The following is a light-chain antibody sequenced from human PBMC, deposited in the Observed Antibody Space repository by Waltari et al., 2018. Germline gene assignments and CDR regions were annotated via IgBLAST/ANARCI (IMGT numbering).Light chain of an antibody. CDR3: SSRELSGHVV. V-gene: IGLV3-19*01. CDR2: GKN. CDR1: ILRNYY. J-gene: IGLJ2*01. Sequence: SSDLTQATDVSVALGQTVRITCHGHILRNYYGNSCRQRPGQAPELVIYGKNNRPSGIPDRFSASSSENTASLIITGAQAEDEADYYCSSRELSGHVVFGGGTRLTVL.